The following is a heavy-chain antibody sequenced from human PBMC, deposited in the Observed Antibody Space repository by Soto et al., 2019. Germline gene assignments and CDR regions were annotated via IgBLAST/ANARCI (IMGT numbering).Heavy chain of an antibody. D-gene: IGHD5-18*01. CDR2: ISDEGTYK. CDR3: AKAANHGLGHSYGHYFEY. J-gene: IGHJ4*02. CDR1: GFTFPNCG. Sequence: PGGSLRLSCAASGFTFPNCGMHWVRQSPGKGLEWVAFISDEGTYKYYADSVRGRFTVSRDNFKNTLFLQVSSLRPEDTAVYYCAKAANHGLGHSYGHYFEYWGQGALVTVSS. V-gene: IGHV3-30*18.